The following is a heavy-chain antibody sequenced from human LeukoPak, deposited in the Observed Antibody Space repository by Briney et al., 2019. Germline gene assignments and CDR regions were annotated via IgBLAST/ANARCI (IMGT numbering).Heavy chain of an antibody. CDR3: ARGRVGATPKYYYYGMDV. J-gene: IGHJ6*02. Sequence: PSETLSLTCAVYGGSFSGYYWSWIRQPPGKGLEWIGEINHSGSTNYNPSLKSRVTISVDTSKNQFSLKLSSVTVADTAVYYCARGRVGATPKYYYYGMDVWGQGTTVTVSS. D-gene: IGHD1-26*01. CDR2: INHSGST. V-gene: IGHV4-34*01. CDR1: GGSFSGYY.